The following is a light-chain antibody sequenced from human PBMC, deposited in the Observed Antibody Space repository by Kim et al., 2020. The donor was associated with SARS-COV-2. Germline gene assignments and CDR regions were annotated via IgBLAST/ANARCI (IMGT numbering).Light chain of an antibody. CDR2: EVS. CDR1: SSDVGSYNL. CDR3: CSYAGSSTLYV. V-gene: IGLV2-23*02. Sequence: QSDLTQPASVSGSPGQSITISCTGTSSDVGSYNLVSWYQQHPGKAPKLMIYEVSKRPSGVSNRFSGSKSGNTASLTISGLQAEDEADYYCCSYAGSSTLYVFGTGTKVTVL. J-gene: IGLJ1*01.